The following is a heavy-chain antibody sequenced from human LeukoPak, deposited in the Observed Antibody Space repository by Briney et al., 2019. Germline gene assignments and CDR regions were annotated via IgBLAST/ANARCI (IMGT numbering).Heavy chain of an antibody. D-gene: IGHD3-10*01. Sequence: SETLSLTCAVYGGSFSGYYWTLIRQPPGKGLEWIGEINHSGTTNYNPSLKSRVTISVDTSKNQFSLKLSSVTAADTAVYFCARSEGLGSTVLHYWGQGTLVTVSS. V-gene: IGHV4-34*01. J-gene: IGHJ4*02. CDR2: INHSGTT. CDR1: GGSFSGYY. CDR3: ARSEGLGSTVLHY.